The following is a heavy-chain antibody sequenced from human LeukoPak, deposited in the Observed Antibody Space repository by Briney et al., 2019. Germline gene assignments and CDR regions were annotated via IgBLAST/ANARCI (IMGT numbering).Heavy chain of an antibody. J-gene: IGHJ5*02. CDR1: GGSISGSNW. D-gene: IGHD3-3*01. CDR2: IYLSGST. CDR3: ARASPFWSGYYIQYNWFDP. V-gene: IGHV4-4*02. Sequence: SETLSLTCAVTGGSISGSNWWSWVRQPPGNGLEWIGEIYLSGSTNYNPSLKSRVTISVDKSKNQFSLKLSSVTAADTAVYYCARASPFWSGYYIQYNWFDPWGQGTLVTVSS.